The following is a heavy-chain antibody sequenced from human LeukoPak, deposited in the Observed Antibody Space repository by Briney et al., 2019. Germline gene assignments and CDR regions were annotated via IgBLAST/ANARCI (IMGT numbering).Heavy chain of an antibody. V-gene: IGHV3-30*02. J-gene: IGHJ4*02. CDR1: GFTFSSYG. CDR3: AKVEATYYYGSASPYSPN. CDR2: IRYDGSNT. D-gene: IGHD3-10*01. Sequence: GGSLRLSCAASGFTFSSYGMHWVRQAPGKGLEWVAFIRYDGSNTYHADSVKGRFTISRDNSKDTLYLQMNSLRGEDTAVHYCAKVEATYYYGSASPYSPNWGQGTLVTVSS.